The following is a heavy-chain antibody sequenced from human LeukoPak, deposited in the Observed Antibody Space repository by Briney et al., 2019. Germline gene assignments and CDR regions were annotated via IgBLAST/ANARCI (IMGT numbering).Heavy chain of an antibody. CDR3: ARPYYYDSRIDP. CDR1: GGSISSGDYY. D-gene: IGHD3-22*01. J-gene: IGHJ5*02. V-gene: IGHV4-30-4*01. CDR2: MYYSGST. Sequence: SSETLSLTCTVSGGSISSGDYYWSWIRQPPGKGLEWIGYMYYSGSTYFNPSLKSRVTISLDTSKNQFSLKLNSVTAADTAVYYCARPYYYDSRIDPWGQGTLVTVSS.